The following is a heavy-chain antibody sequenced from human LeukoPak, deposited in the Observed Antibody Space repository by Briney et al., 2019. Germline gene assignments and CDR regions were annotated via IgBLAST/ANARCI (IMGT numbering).Heavy chain of an antibody. V-gene: IGHV4-59*01. J-gene: IGHJ4*02. CDR3: ATGPRYYDYVWGSYRATGIY. Sequence: SETLSLTCTVSGGSINNYYWSWIRQPPGKGLEWIGFIYYSGSTNYNPSLNSRVTISVDTSKNQFSLKLRSVTAADTAVYYCATGPRYYDYVWGSYRATGIYWGQGTLVTVSS. D-gene: IGHD3-16*02. CDR2: IYYSGST. CDR1: GGSINNYY.